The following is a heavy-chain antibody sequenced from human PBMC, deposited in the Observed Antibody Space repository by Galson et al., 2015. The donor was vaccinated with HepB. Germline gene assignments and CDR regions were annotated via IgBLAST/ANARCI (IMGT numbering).Heavy chain of an antibody. D-gene: IGHD2-2*01. CDR1: GFTFSNYY. CDR3: ARDTPFRVIPAASLDC. CDR2: IRRDGSEK. V-gene: IGHV3-7*03. Sequence: SLRLSCAASGFTFSNYYMTWVRQAPGKGLEWVANIRRDGSEKYYVDSVKGRFTISRDNAKNSLYLQMNSLRAEDTAVYYCARDTPFRVIPAASLDCWGQGTLVTVSS. J-gene: IGHJ4*02.